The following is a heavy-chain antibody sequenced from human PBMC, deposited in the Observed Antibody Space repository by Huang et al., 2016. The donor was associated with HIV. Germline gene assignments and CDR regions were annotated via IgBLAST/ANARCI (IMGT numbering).Heavy chain of an antibody. CDR2: ITDGINNR. V-gene: IGHV3-23*01. CDR1: GFTFSSYA. CDR3: AKDADTSGYDVLGPFGS. J-gene: IGHJ4*02. Sequence: EVLLLESGGGLVQPGGSLRLSCVASGFTFSSYAMSWVRQAPGNGLDWVSGITDGINNRYFAHSVKGRFAVSIDDSTNTLYLQTNSLRAEDTAVYYCAKDADTSGYDVLGPFGSWGQGTLVTVSS. D-gene: IGHD3-3*01.